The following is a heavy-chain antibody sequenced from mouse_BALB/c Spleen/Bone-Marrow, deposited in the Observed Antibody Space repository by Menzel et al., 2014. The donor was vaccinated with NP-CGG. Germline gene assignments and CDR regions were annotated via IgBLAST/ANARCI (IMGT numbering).Heavy chain of an antibody. CDR3: ARDSLYYYGSSYGYFDV. CDR2: ISNGGSYT. V-gene: IGHV5-4*02. J-gene: IGHJ1*01. D-gene: IGHD1-1*01. Sequence: EVKLVESGGGLMKPGGSLKLSCAASGFTFSDYYMYWVRQTPEKRLEWVATISNGGSYTYYPDSVKGRFTISRDNAKNNLYLQMSSLKSEDTAMYYCARDSLYYYGSSYGYFDVFGAGTTVTVSS. CDR1: GFTFSDYY.